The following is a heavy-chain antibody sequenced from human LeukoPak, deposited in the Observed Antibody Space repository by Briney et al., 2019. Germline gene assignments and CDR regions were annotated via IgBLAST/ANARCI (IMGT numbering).Heavy chain of an antibody. V-gene: IGHV4-59*12. CDR1: GGSISSYY. Sequence: PSETLSLTCTVSGGSISSYYWSWIRQPPGKGLEWIGYIYYSGSTNYNPSLKSRVTISVDTSKNQFSLKLSSVTAADTAVYYCARADSSSSHYYYYMDVWGKGTTATVSS. D-gene: IGHD6-6*01. J-gene: IGHJ6*03. CDR3: ARADSSSSHYYYYMDV. CDR2: IYYSGST.